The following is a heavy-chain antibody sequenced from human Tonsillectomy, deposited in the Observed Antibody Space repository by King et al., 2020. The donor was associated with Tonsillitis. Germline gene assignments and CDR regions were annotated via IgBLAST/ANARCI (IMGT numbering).Heavy chain of an antibody. CDR2: IYSSGST. CDR1: GGSISSGSYY. CDR3: AGQRGRYCSSTSCRGWFDP. J-gene: IGHJ5*02. V-gene: IGHV4-61*02. Sequence: QLQESGPGLVKPSQTLSLTCTVSGGSISSGSYYWSWIRQPAGKGLEWIGRIYSSGSTNYNSPLKSRVTMSVDTSKNQFSLNLISVTAADTAVYYCAGQRGRYCSSTSCRGWFDPWGQGTLVTVSS. D-gene: IGHD2-2*01.